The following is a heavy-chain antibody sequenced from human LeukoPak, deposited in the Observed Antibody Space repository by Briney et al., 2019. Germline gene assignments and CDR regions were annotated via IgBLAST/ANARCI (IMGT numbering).Heavy chain of an antibody. CDR1: GFTFSSYS. Sequence: GGSLRLSCAASGFTFSSYSMNWVRQAPGQGLEWVSSISSNSSYIYYADSVQGRFTISTDNATNSLFLPMNSPMAADKAVYYCAREGAAAAYDPWGQGTLVTVSS. CDR2: ISSNSSYI. J-gene: IGHJ5*02. CDR3: AREGAAAAYDP. D-gene: IGHD6-13*01. V-gene: IGHV3-21*04.